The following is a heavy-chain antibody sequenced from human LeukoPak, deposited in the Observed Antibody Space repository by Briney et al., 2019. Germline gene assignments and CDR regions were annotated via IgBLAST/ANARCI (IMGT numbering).Heavy chain of an antibody. CDR2: IRSDGSNK. D-gene: IGHD3-22*01. V-gene: IGHV3-30*02. Sequence: GGSLRLSCAGSGFSFSSYGMHWVRQAPGKGLEWMAFIRSDGSNKYYADSVKGRFTISRDNSENTLYLQMNSLRAEDTAVYYCAREPTYYYDSSGYYSAFDIWGQGTMVTVSS. CDR3: AREPTYYYDSSGYYSAFDI. J-gene: IGHJ3*02. CDR1: GFSFSSYG.